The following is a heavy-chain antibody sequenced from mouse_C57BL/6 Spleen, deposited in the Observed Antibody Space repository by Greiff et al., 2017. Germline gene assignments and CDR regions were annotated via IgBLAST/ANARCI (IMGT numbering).Heavy chain of an antibody. V-gene: IGHV1-55*01. Sequence: QVQLQQPGAELVKPGASVKMSCKASGYTFTSYWITWVKQRPGQGLEWIGDIYPGSGSTNYNEKFKSKATLTVDKSSSTAYMQLSSLTSEDSAVYYCAAGLRTLFDYWGQGTTLTVSS. CDR2: IYPGSGST. CDR1: GYTFTSYW. D-gene: IGHD3-2*02. CDR3: AAGLRTLFDY. J-gene: IGHJ2*01.